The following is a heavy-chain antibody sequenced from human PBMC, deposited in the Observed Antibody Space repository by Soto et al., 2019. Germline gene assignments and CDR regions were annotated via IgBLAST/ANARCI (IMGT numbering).Heavy chain of an antibody. J-gene: IGHJ4*02. CDR1: GGSISSSSYY. Sequence: QLQLQESGPGLVKPSETLSLTCTVSGGSISSSSYYWGWIRQPPGKGLEWIGSIYYSGSTYYNPSLKSRVTISVDTSKNQFSLKLSSVTAADTAVYYCARGYSSSSRGALFDYWGQGTLVTVSS. D-gene: IGHD6-6*01. CDR3: ARGYSSSSRGALFDY. V-gene: IGHV4-39*01. CDR2: IYYSGST.